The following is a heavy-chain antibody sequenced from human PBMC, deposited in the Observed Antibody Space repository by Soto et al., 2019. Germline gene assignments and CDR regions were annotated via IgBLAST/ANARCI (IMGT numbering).Heavy chain of an antibody. Sequence: GASVKVSCKTSGETFSRSAIHWVRQVPGQRPEWMGWIHAGNGNTKYSQKFQDRLTVTRDTSASTAYMELSSLRSEDTGIYYCARDGPGWYLDHWGQGTLVTVSS. V-gene: IGHV1-3*01. CDR2: IHAGNGNT. CDR1: GETFSRSA. CDR3: ARDGPGWYLDH. D-gene: IGHD6-19*01. J-gene: IGHJ4*02.